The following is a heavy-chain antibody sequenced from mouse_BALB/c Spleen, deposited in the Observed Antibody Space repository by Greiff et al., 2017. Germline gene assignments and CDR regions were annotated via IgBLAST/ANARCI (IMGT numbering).Heavy chain of an antibody. Sequence: EVKLVESGGGLVKPGGSLKLSCAASGFTFSSYAMSWVRQSPEKRLEWVAEISSGGSYTYYPDTVTGRFTISRDNAKNTLYLEMSSLRSEDTAMYYCAREAYDYPFDYWGQGTTLTVSS. CDR1: GFTFSSYA. V-gene: IGHV5-9-4*01. CDR2: ISSGGSYT. CDR3: AREAYDYPFDY. J-gene: IGHJ2*01. D-gene: IGHD2-4*01.